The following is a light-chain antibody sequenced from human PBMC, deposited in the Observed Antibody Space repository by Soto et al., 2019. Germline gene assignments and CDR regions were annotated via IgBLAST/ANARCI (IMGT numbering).Light chain of an antibody. CDR2: DAF. V-gene: IGKV3-11*01. J-gene: IGKJ5*01. Sequence: ILLTQSPATLSLSPGERATLSCRASQSVSNYLAWYQEKPGQAPRLLIYDAFNRATGIPARFSGSGSGTDFTLTISSLEPEDFAVYYCHQRSSWPITFGQGTRLEIK. CDR1: QSVSNY. CDR3: HQRSSWPIT.